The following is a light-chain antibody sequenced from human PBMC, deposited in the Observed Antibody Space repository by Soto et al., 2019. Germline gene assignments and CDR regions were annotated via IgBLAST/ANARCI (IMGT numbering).Light chain of an antibody. CDR2: SNT. CDR3: QSSDNSLSVL. Sequence: QPVLTQPPSVSGAPGQRVTISCTGSVSNIGAGFDVHWYQQLPGAAPRLLIFSNTNRPSGVPDRFSGSRSGTSASLAITGLQAEDEGDYYCQSSDNSLSVLFGGGTQLTVL. V-gene: IGLV1-40*01. J-gene: IGLJ2*01. CDR1: VSNIGAGFD.